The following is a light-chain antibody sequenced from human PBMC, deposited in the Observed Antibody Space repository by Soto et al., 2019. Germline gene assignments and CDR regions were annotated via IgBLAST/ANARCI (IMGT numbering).Light chain of an antibody. V-gene: IGLV2-14*01. CDR2: EVS. J-gene: IGLJ1*01. Sequence: QSVLTQPASVSGSPGQSITISCTGTSSDVGGYNFVSWYQQHPGKAPKLMIYEVSNRPSGVFTRFSGSKSGNTASLSISGLQAEDEADYYCSSHTSSSTRVFGTGTKVTVL. CDR3: SSHTSSSTRV. CDR1: SSDVGGYNF.